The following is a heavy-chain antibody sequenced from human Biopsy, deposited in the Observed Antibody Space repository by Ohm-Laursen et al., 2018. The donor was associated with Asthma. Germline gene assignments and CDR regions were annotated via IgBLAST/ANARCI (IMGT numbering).Heavy chain of an antibody. CDR3: TTDALLYSSADY. Sequence: SLRLSCTAPGFTFSNAWMSWVRQAPGKGLEWVGRIKSKTDGGTTDYAAPVKGRFTISRDDSKSTLYLQMNSLKTEDTAVYYCTTDALLYSSADYWGQGTLVTVSS. V-gene: IGHV3-15*01. J-gene: IGHJ4*02. CDR2: IKSKTDGGTT. D-gene: IGHD2-8*01. CDR1: GFTFSNAW.